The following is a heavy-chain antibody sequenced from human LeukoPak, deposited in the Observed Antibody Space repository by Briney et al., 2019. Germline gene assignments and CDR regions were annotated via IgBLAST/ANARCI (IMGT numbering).Heavy chain of an antibody. D-gene: IGHD4-11*01. J-gene: IGHJ4*02. V-gene: IGHV1-2*02. CDR2: INPNSGGT. Sequence: ASVKVSCKASGYTFTCYYMHWVRQAPGQGLEWMGWINPNSGGTNYAQKFQGRVTMTRDTSISTAYMELSRLRSDDTAVYYSARALHTVTTDYWGQGTLVTVSS. CDR3: ARALHTVTTDY. CDR1: GYTFTCYY.